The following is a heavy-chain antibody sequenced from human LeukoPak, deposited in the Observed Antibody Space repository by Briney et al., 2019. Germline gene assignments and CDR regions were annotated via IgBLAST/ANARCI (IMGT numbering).Heavy chain of an antibody. Sequence: KASETLSLTCTVSGSSISSYYWSWIRQPPGKGLEWVGYIHYSGSTNYNPAPKSRVTISVDTSKNQSSLKLSSVTAADTAIYYCARGGYYGSGNDFRFDPWGQGTLVTVSS. CDR1: GSSISSYY. CDR2: IHYSGST. D-gene: IGHD3-10*01. CDR3: ARGGYYGSGNDFRFDP. J-gene: IGHJ5*02. V-gene: IGHV4-59*01.